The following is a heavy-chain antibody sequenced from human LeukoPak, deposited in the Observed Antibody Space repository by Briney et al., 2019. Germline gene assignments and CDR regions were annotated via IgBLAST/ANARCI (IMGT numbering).Heavy chain of an antibody. CDR1: GFTFSSYW. Sequence: GGSLRLSCAASGFTFSSYWMSWVRQAPGKGLEWVSYISSSGSTIYYADSVKGRFTISRDNAKNSLYLQMNSLRAEDTAVYYCAREGRNRRRKYYFDYWGQGTLVTVSS. V-gene: IGHV3-48*04. CDR2: ISSSGSTI. J-gene: IGHJ4*02. CDR3: AREGRNRRRKYYFDY. D-gene: IGHD1-1*01.